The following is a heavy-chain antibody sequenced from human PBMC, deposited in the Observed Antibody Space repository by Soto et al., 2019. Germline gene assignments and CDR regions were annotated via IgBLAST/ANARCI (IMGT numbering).Heavy chain of an antibody. Sequence: GSLIVSCASSGFTFSSYSVSLVLQAPGKGLEWVSAISGSGGSTYYADSVKGRFTISRDNSKNTLYLQMNSLRAEDTAVYYCAKVNRIVVVVDATRGWWFDPWGQGTLVTVSS. CDR3: AKVNRIVVVVDATRGWWFDP. CDR2: ISGSGGST. D-gene: IGHD2-15*01. J-gene: IGHJ5*02. CDR1: GFTFSSYS. V-gene: IGHV3-23*01.